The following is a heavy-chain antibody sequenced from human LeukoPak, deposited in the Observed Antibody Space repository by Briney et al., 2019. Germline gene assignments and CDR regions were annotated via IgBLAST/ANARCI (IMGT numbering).Heavy chain of an antibody. CDR3: ARSIAADLDY. CDR1: GGSFSGYY. CDR2: INHSGST. Sequence: SETLSLTCAVYGGSFSGYYWSWIRQPPGKGLEWIGEINHSGSTYYNPSLKSRVTISVDKSKNQFSLKLSSVTAADTAVYFCARSIAADLDYWAQGTLVTVSS. J-gene: IGHJ4*02. V-gene: IGHV4-34*01. D-gene: IGHD6-13*01.